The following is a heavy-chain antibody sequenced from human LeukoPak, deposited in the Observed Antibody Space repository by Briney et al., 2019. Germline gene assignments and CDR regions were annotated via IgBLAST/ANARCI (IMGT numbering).Heavy chain of an antibody. Sequence: PGGSLRLSCAASGFTFSSYDMHWVRQATGKGLEWVSAVGTAGDTYYPGSVKGRFTISRENAKNSLYLQMNSLRAGDTAVYHCARVCGGDCPLGHAFDIWGQGTMVTVSS. D-gene: IGHD2-21*02. CDR3: ARVCGGDCPLGHAFDI. J-gene: IGHJ3*02. CDR1: GFTFSSYD. CDR2: VGTAGDT. V-gene: IGHV3-13*01.